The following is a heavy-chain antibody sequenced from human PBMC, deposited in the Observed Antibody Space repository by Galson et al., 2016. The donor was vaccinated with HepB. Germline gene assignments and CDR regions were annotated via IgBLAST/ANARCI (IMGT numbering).Heavy chain of an antibody. CDR3: ARGHCTRTNCYWNFDH. V-gene: IGHV1-18*01. CDR2: IHTDNGDT. D-gene: IGHD2-2*01. Sequence: SVKVSCKVSGYTFTNYYISWMRQAPGQGLEWLGWIHTDNGDTNYAHIVQGRVTMTTDTSTTTAYMELTSLRSDDTAVYYCARGHCTRTNCYWNFDHWGQGTLVTVSS. CDR1: GYTFTNYY. J-gene: IGHJ4*02.